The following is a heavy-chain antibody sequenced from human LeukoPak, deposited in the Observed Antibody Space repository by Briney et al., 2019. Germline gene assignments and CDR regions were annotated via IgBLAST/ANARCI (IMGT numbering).Heavy chain of an antibody. D-gene: IGHD3-9*01. V-gene: IGHV3-30*02. CDR1: GFGFTSHG. J-gene: IGHJ4*02. CDR2: IRSDGSNK. CDR3: ARDLLPYDTSTAGGY. Sequence: PGGSLRLSCAASGFGFTSHGMNWVRQTPGKGLEWVAFIRSDGSNKYYADSVKGRFTISRDNSKNTPYLQMNSLRAEDTAVYYCARDLLPYDTSTAGGYWGQGTLVTVSS.